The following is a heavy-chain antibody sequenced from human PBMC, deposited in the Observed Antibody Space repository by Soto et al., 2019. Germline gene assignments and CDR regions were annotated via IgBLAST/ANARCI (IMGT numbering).Heavy chain of an antibody. CDR2: VYYSGST. V-gene: IGHV4-59*01. CDR1: GGSISSYY. J-gene: IGHJ6*02. Sequence: QVQLQEWGPGLVKPSETLSLTCTVSGGSISSYYWSWIRQPPGKGLEWIGYVYYSGSTNYNPSLKSRVTISVDTSKNQFSLKLSSVTAADTAVYYCARDAGDYGDYTGGNYYYGMDVWGQGTTVTVSS. D-gene: IGHD4-17*01. CDR3: ARDAGDYGDYTGGNYYYGMDV.